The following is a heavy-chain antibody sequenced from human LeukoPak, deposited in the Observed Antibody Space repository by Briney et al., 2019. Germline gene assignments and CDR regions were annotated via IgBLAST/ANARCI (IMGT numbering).Heavy chain of an antibody. V-gene: IGHV4-59*01. CDR2: IYYSGST. J-gene: IGHJ4*02. D-gene: IGHD4-17*01. Sequence: PSETLSLTCTVSGGSISSYYWSWIRQPPGKGLEWIGYIYYSGSTNYNPSLKSRVTISVDTSKNQFSLKLSSVTAAGTAVYYCARTGDYGPYFDYWGQGTLVTVSS. CDR1: GGSISSYY. CDR3: ARTGDYGPYFDY.